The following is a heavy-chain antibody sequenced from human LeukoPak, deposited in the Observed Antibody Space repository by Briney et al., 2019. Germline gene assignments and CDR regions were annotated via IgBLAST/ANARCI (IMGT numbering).Heavy chain of an antibody. CDR1: GIALNSYS. D-gene: IGHD1-26*01. CDR3: ARVAQVGSTDYYYYFVMDV. V-gene: IGHV3-21*01. Sequence: PRGSLRLSGAASGIALNSYSTKWVRKSPGKGLGWVSSITRRSSYIYNGDSVKGRFTISKDNAKISLYLQMSSLRAEDTAVYYCARVAQVGSTDYYYYFVMDVWGKGTTVTVSS. J-gene: IGHJ6*04. CDR2: ITRRSSYI.